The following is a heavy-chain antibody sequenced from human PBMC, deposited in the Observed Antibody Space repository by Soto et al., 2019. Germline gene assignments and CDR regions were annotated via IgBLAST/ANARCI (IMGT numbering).Heavy chain of an antibody. J-gene: IGHJ4*02. CDR2: INHSGST. V-gene: IGHV4-34*01. Sequence: PSETLSLTCAVYGGSFSGYYWSWIRQPPGKGLEWIGEINHSGSTNYNPSLKSRVTISVDTSKNQFSLKLSSVTAADTAVYYCAVGNYDILTGYYKQFDYWGQGTLVTVSS. D-gene: IGHD3-9*01. CDR3: AVGNYDILTGYYKQFDY. CDR1: GGSFSGYY.